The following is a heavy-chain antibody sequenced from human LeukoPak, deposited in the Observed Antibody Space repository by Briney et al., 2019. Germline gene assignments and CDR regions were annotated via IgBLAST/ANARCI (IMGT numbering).Heavy chain of an antibody. J-gene: IGHJ6*03. CDR2: VLHSGST. Sequence: SETLSLTCAVSGASISNGYWWSWVRQPPGKGLEWIGEVLHSGSTFYNPSLRSRVTISIDKSENQFSLNLNSVTAADTAMYYCARNGYYSMDVWGKGTTVTVSS. CDR3: ARNGYYSMDV. V-gene: IGHV4-4*02. CDR1: GASISNGYW.